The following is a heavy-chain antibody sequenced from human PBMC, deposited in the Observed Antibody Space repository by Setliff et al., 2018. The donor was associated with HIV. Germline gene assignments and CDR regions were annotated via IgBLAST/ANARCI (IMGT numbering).Heavy chain of an antibody. V-gene: IGHV4-39*01. CDR2: LYNNGVT. CDR3: ANAPYPRGAFDV. D-gene: IGHD3-10*01. CDR1: GVSITSNSYY. J-gene: IGHJ3*01. Sequence: SETLSLTCTVSGVSITSNSYYWGWIRQPPGEGLEWIGSLYNNGVTYYNPSLRSRVTIFVDMSKNQFSLKLTSVTAADTAMYYCANAPYPRGAFDVWGQGTVVTVSS.